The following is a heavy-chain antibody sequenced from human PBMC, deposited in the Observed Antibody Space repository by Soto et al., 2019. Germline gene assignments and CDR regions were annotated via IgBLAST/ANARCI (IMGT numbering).Heavy chain of an antibody. CDR2: IGSSSSTI. J-gene: IGHJ3*02. Sequence: GGSLSLSCPASGFTFSTFALNWFGQAPGKGLGWVSYIGSSSSTIYNEAFVKGRFTIPRDNAKNSLYLQMNSLRAEDTAVYYCARDAAGYCSGGSCYPEAFDIWGQGTMVTVSS. CDR1: GFTFSTFA. CDR3: ARDAAGYCSGGSCYPEAFDI. V-gene: IGHV3-48*01. D-gene: IGHD2-15*01.